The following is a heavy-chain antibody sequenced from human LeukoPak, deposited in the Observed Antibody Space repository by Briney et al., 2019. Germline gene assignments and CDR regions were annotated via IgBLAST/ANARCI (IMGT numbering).Heavy chain of an antibody. CDR1: GGSFSGYY. CDR2: IYHSGST. V-gene: IGHV4-34*01. Sequence: SETLSLTCAVYGGSFSGYYWSWIRQPPGKGLEWIGSIYHSGSTYYNPSLKSRVTISVDTSKNQFSLKLSSVTAADTAVYYCARGYYYDSSGPDFDYWGQGTLVTVSS. J-gene: IGHJ4*02. D-gene: IGHD3-22*01. CDR3: ARGYYYDSSGPDFDY.